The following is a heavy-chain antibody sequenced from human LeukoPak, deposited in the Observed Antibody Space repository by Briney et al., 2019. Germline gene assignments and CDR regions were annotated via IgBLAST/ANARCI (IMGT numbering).Heavy chain of an antibody. CDR1: GVSFSGYY. D-gene: IGHD6-19*01. CDR2: INHSGST. J-gene: IGHJ4*02. Sequence: SETLSLTCAVYGVSFSGYYWSWIRQPPGKGLEWLGEINHSGSTNHNPSLKSRVTISVDTSKNQFSLKLSSVTTADTAVYYCARGVRRIAVAGNYFDYWGQGTLVTVSS. CDR3: ARGVRRIAVAGNYFDY. V-gene: IGHV4-34*01.